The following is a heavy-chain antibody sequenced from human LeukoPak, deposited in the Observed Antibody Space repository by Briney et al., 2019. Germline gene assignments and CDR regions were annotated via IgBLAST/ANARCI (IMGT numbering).Heavy chain of an antibody. J-gene: IGHJ2*01. V-gene: IGHV4-4*02. D-gene: IGHD3-10*01. CDR2: FYHSGNT. CDR1: GGSISSSNW. CDR3: GRDRVAQPFWFFDL. Sequence: SETLSLTRAVSGGSISSSNWWSWVRQPPGKGLEWSGEFYHSGNTNYNPSLTSRVTISVDTTKNAFSLKLNSVTAADSAFVSVGRDRVAQPFWFFDLWGRGTLVTVSS.